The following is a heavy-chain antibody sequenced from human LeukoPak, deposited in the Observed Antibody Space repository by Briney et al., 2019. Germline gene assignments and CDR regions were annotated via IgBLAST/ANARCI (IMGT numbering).Heavy chain of an antibody. J-gene: IGHJ5*02. V-gene: IGHV4-34*01. CDR1: GGSFSGYY. CDR3: ATSGGPINWFDP. Sequence: KPSETLSLTCAVYGGSFSGYYWGWIRQPPGKGLQWIGEINHSGSTNYNPSLKSRVTISVDTSKNQFPLKLSSVTAADTAVYYCATSGGPINWFDPWGQGTLVTVS. CDR2: INHSGST. D-gene: IGHD2-15*01.